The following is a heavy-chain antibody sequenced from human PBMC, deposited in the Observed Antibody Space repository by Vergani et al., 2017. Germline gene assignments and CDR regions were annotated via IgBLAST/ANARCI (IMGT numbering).Heavy chain of an antibody. CDR1: GGSISSYY. CDR3: ARNPYCGGDCYSDAFDI. V-gene: IGHV4-59*01. CDR2: IYYSGST. J-gene: IGHJ3*02. D-gene: IGHD2-21*02. Sequence: QLQLQESGPGLVKPSETLSLTCTVSGGSISSYYWSWIRQPPGKGLEWIGYIYYSGSTNYNPSLKSRVTISVDTSKNQFSLKLSSVTAADTGVYYCARNPYCGGDCYSDAFDIWGQGTMVTVSS.